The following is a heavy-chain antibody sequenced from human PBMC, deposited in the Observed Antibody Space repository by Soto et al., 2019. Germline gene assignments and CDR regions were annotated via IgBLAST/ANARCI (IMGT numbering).Heavy chain of an antibody. CDR1: GGSFSGYY. CDR2: INHSGST. V-gene: IGHV4-34*01. J-gene: IGHJ6*02. CDR3: ARGGVDTAMVTLPGYYYGMDV. Sequence: SETLSLTWAVYGGSFSGYYWSWIRQPPGKGLEWIGEINHSGSTNYNPSLKSRVTISVDTSKNQFSLKLSSVTAADTAVYYCARGGVDTAMVTLPGYYYGMDVWGQGTTVTVSS. D-gene: IGHD5-18*01.